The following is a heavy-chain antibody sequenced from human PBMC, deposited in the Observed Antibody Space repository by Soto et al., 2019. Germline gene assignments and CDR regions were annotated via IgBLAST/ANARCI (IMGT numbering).Heavy chain of an antibody. D-gene: IGHD2-15*01. V-gene: IGHV3-7*05. CDR3: GRGFSGTH. CDR1: GFTFNNYS. J-gene: IGHJ4*02. Sequence: EVQLVESGGGLVQPGGSLRLSCAASGFTFNNYSMVWVRQAPGRGLEWVANINQDGSAKYYVDSVKGRFTISRDNGTSSLYLQINSLRAEDTATYYCGRGFSGTHWGQGSLVNVSS. CDR2: INQDGSAK.